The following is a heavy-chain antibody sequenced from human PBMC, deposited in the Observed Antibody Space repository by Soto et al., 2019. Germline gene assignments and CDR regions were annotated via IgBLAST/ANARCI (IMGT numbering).Heavy chain of an antibody. Sequence: EVQLLESGGGLVQPGGSVRLSCAASGFTFSSYAMSWVRQAPGKGLEWVSAISGSGGSTYYADSVKGRFTISRDNSKNTLYLQMNSLRAEDTAVYYCAKDLRPADNAFDIWGQGTMVTVSS. CDR1: GFTFSSYA. J-gene: IGHJ3*02. V-gene: IGHV3-23*01. CDR2: ISGSGGST. CDR3: AKDLRPADNAFDI.